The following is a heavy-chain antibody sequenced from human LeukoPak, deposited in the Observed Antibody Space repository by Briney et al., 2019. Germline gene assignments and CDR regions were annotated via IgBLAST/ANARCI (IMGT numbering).Heavy chain of an antibody. CDR2: IEHSGST. V-gene: IGHV4-34*01. D-gene: IGHD2-2*01. CDR3: ARGAYQYQVPSVWFDS. J-gene: IGHJ5*01. Sequence: SETLSLTCAVYGGSFSGYFWSWIRQSPGKGLEWIGEIEHSGSTNYNPSLKSRVTISLDTSKNQFSLKLSSVTAADTAVFYCARGAYQYQVPSVWFDSWGQGTLVTVSS. CDR1: GGSFSGYF.